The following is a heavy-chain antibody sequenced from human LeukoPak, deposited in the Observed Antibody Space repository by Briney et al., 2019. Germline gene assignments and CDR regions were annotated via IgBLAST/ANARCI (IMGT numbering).Heavy chain of an antibody. CDR3: ARVGGYCSGGSCYSPAVDY. CDR1: GGSFSGYY. Sequence: PSETLSLTCAVYGGSFSGYYWSWIRQPPGKGLEWIGEINHSGSTNYNPSLKSRVTISVDTSKNQFSLKLSSVTAADTAVYYCARVGGYCSGGSCYSPAVDYWGQGTLVTVSS. J-gene: IGHJ4*02. D-gene: IGHD2-15*01. V-gene: IGHV4-34*01. CDR2: INHSGST.